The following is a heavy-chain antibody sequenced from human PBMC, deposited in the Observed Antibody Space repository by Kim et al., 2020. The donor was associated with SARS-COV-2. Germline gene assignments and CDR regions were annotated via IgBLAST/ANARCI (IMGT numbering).Heavy chain of an antibody. CDR1: GGSISSSSYY. CDR2: IYYSGST. CDR3: EGLYSGYDSQDY. D-gene: IGHD5-12*01. Sequence: SETLSLTCTVSGGSISSSSYYWGRNRQPPGKGLEWIGSIYYSGSTYYNPSLKSRVTISVDTTKNQFSLKPSSVAAADTAVYSCEGLYSGYDSQDYWGQGTLVTVSS. V-gene: IGHV4-39*01. J-gene: IGHJ4*02.